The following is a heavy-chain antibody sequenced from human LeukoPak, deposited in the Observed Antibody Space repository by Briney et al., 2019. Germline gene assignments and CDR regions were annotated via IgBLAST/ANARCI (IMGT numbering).Heavy chain of an antibody. CDR3: ARDPATGATQFYGGKSYYYSGLDV. Sequence: GGSLRLSCAASGFTVSANYMTWVRQAPGKGLECVSILYSGGSTYYADSVKGRFTISRDTSKNTVFLQMMSLRVEDTAVYYCARDPATGATQFYGGKSYYYSGLDVWGQGTAVSVSS. CDR1: GFTVSANY. J-gene: IGHJ6*02. CDR2: LYSGGST. V-gene: IGHV3-66*01. D-gene: IGHD1-1*01.